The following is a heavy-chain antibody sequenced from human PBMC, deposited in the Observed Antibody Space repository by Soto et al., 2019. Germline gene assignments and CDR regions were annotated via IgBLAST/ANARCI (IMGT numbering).Heavy chain of an antibody. D-gene: IGHD3-10*01. V-gene: IGHV3-33*01. CDR3: ARDMGGYGSGSSFDY. CDR1: GFTFSSYG. CDR2: IWYDGSNK. J-gene: IGHJ4*02. Sequence: PGGSLRLSCAASGFTFSSYGMHWVRQAPGKGLEWVAVIWYDGSNKYYADSVKGRFTISRDNSKNTLYLQMNSLRAEDTAVYYCARDMGGYGSGSSFDYWGQGTLVTFSS.